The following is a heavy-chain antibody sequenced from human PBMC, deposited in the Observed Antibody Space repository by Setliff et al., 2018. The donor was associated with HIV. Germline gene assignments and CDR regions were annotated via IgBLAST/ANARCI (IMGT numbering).Heavy chain of an antibody. D-gene: IGHD1-26*01. CDR2: VYHGGNT. CDR3: ARGGGSPQRFAFDI. V-gene: IGHV4-38-2*01. J-gene: IGHJ3*02. Sequence: SETLSLTCAVSSYSIDSGYYWAWIRQSPGRGPEWIGSVYHGGNTNYNPSLKSRVTISLGKSKNQFSLKLSSVTAADTAVYYCARGGGSPQRFAFDIWGQGTMVTVSS. CDR1: SYSIDSGYY.